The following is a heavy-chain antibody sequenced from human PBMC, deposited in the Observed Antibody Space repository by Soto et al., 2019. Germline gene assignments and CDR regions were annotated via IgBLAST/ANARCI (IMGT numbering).Heavy chain of an antibody. J-gene: IGHJ5*02. CDR2: IYYSGST. CDR3: ARQVIRFLRGGGWFDL. D-gene: IGHD3-3*01. V-gene: IGHV4-59*08. Sequence: WIRKKTGKGLELIGYIYYSGSTNYNPSLKSRVTISVDTSKNQFSLKLSSVTAADTAVYYFARQVIRFLRGGGWFDLWGQGSLVIVSS.